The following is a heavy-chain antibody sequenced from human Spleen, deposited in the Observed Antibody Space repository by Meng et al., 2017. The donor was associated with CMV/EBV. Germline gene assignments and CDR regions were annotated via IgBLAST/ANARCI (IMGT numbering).Heavy chain of an antibody. V-gene: IGHV4-59*01. CDR3: ARGLYNWDDLTFDY. Sequence: SETLSLTCSVSGDSTTSFYWSWIRQPPGKGLEWIAYMYYKGTTNYNPSLKSRVTISVDTSKNQFSLDLSSVTAADTAVYYCARGLYNWDDLTFDYWGQGMLVTVSS. D-gene: IGHD1-20*01. J-gene: IGHJ4*02. CDR1: GDSTTSFY. CDR2: MYYKGTT.